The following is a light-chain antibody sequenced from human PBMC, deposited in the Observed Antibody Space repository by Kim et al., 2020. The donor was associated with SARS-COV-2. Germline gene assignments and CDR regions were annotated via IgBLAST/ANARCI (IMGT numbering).Light chain of an antibody. CDR1: AGDCATSHR. CDR2: EVS. V-gene: IGLV2-18*02. J-gene: IGLJ2*01. Sequence: GQSAPTSCTGTAGDCATSHRASWYQQPPGTAHQVMIYEVSNRPSGVPDRFSGSKSGNTASLTISGLQAEDEADYYCSSYTSSNTVVFGGGTQLTVL. CDR3: SSYTSSNTVV.